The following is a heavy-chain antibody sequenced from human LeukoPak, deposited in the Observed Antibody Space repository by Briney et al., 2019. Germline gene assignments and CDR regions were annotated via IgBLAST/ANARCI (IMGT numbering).Heavy chain of an antibody. V-gene: IGHV1-18*04. CDR3: ARGADYYGSVSRDYGMEG. CDR2: ISAYNGNT. CDR1: GYTFTSYG. D-gene: IGHD3-10*01. Sequence: ASVKVSCTPSGYTFTSYGISWVRQAPRQGLEWMGWISAYNGNTNYAQKLQGRVTMTTDTSTSSAYMELRSLRSEDTAVYYCARGADYYGSVSRDYGMEGWGKGITVTVAS. J-gene: IGHJ6*01.